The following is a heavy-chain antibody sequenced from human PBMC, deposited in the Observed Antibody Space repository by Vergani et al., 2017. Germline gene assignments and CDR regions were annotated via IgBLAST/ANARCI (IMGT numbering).Heavy chain of an antibody. CDR2: IIPILGIA. CDR1: GGTFSSYT. Sequence: QVQLVQSGAEVKKPGSSVKVSCKASGGTFSSYTISWVRQAPGQGLEWMGRIIPILGIANYAQKFQGRVTITADKSTSTAYMELSSLRSEDTPVYYCASRGSYGQSRSFDYWGQGTLVTVSS. V-gene: IGHV1-69*02. J-gene: IGHJ4*02. D-gene: IGHD5-18*01. CDR3: ASRGSYGQSRSFDY.